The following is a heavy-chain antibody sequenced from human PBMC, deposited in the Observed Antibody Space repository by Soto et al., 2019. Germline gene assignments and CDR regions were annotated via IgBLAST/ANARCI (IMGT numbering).Heavy chain of an antibody. CDR1: GFTFSSYA. D-gene: IGHD3-9*01. CDR3: AKDLAPFKGYDILTGYYNVGLVDY. J-gene: IGHJ4*02. Sequence: GGSLRLSCAASGFTFSSYAMSWVRQAPGKGLEWVSAISGSGGSTYYADSVKGRFTISRDNSKNTLYLQMNSLRAEDTAVYYCAKDLAPFKGYDILTGYYNVGLVDYWGQGTLVTVSS. CDR2: ISGSGGST. V-gene: IGHV3-23*01.